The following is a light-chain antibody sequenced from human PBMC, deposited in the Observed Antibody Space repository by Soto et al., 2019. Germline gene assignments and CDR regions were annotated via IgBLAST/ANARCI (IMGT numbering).Light chain of an antibody. V-gene: IGLV2-8*01. CDR2: EVT. Sequence: QSVLTQPPSASGSPGQSVTISCTGTSNDVGGYNYVSWYQQHPGKAPKLMIYEVTHRPSGVPDRFFGSKSGSTASLTVSGLQADDEADYYCTSKAGRNNVIFGGGTKLTVL. J-gene: IGLJ2*01. CDR3: TSKAGRNNVI. CDR1: SNDVGGYNY.